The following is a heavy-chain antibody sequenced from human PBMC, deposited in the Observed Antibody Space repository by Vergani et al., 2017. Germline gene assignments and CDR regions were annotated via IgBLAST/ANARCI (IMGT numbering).Heavy chain of an antibody. V-gene: IGHV1-18*01. Sequence: QSQLVQSGDEVKKPGASVKVSCKTSGYSFINYGISWVRQAPGQGLEWLGWVSPYNGNTNYGQKIQGRVTMTTDTSTRTAYMQLRSLTFDDTAVYYCARALRRTYYGSGSYYRADAYSFAMDVWGQGTTVTVSS. CDR2: VSPYNGNT. D-gene: IGHD3-10*01. J-gene: IGHJ6*02. CDR3: ARALRRTYYGSGSYYRADAYSFAMDV. CDR1: GYSFINYG.